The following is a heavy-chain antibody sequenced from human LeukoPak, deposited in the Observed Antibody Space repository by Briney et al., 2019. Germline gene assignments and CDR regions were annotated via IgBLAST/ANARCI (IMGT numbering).Heavy chain of an antibody. CDR1: GDTFSSYA. J-gene: IGHJ3*02. CDR2: IIPIFGTA. D-gene: IGHD7-27*01. V-gene: IGHV1-69*06. CDR3: ARGTGANGDAFDI. Sequence: SVKVSCKASGDTFSSYAISWVRQAPGQGLEWMGGIIPIFGTAHYAQKFQGRVTITPDKSTSTAYMELSSLRSEDTAVYYSARGTGANGDAFDIWGQGTMVTVSS.